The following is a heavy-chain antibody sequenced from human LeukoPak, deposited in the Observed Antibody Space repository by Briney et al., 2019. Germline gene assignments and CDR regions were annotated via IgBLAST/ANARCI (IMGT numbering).Heavy chain of an antibody. J-gene: IGHJ5*02. V-gene: IGHV4-34*01. CDR2: INHSGST. D-gene: IGHD3-22*01. Sequence: PGGSLRLSCAVSGFTVSSNYMSWIRQPPGKGLEWIGEINHSGSTNYNPSLKSRVTISVDTSKNQFSLKLSSVTAADTAVYYCARVHRVTMIVVVMGDWFDPWGQGTLVTVSS. CDR1: GFTVSSNY. CDR3: ARVHRVTMIVVVMGDWFDP.